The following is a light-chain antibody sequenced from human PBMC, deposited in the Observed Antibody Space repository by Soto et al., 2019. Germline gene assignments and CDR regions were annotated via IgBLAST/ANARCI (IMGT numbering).Light chain of an antibody. J-gene: IGKJ1*01. CDR2: RGS. CDR3: QHYRTSAPWT. V-gene: IGKV3-20*01. CDR1: QNIRGNE. Sequence: VLTQSPGTLSLSPGERTTLSCRASQNIRGNELAWYQQKPGQPPRLLIYRGSSRAPGIPDRFSGRGSGTEFTLTISRREPEDFAVYYCQHYRTSAPWTFGQGTRVEIK.